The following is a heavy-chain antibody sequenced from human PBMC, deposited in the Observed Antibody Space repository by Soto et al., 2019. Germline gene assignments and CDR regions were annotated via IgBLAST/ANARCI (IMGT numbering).Heavy chain of an antibody. CDR2: IIPILGIA. J-gene: IGHJ6*02. V-gene: IGHV1-69*02. D-gene: IGHD1-26*01. CDR3: ASYSGSYSGYYYYGMDV. Sequence: SVKVSCKASGGTFSSYTISWVRQAPGQGLEWMGRIIPILGIANYAQKFQGRVTITADKSTSTAYMELSSLRSEDTAVYYCASYSGSYSGYYYYGMDVWGQGTTVTVSS. CDR1: GGTFSSYT.